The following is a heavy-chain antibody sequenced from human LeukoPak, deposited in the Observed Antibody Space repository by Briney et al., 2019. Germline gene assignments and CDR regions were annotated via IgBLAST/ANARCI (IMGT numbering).Heavy chain of an antibody. CDR1: GFTFSSYW. D-gene: IGHD2-15*01. CDR3: ASYCSGGSCYYLDAFDI. V-gene: IGHV3-7*01. CDR2: IKQDGSEK. Sequence: GGSLRLSCAASGFTFSSYWMSWVRQAPGKGLEWVANIKQDGSEKYYVDSVKGRFTISRDNAKNSLYLQMNSLRAEDTAVYYCASYCSGGSCYYLDAFDIWGQGTMVTVSS. J-gene: IGHJ3*02.